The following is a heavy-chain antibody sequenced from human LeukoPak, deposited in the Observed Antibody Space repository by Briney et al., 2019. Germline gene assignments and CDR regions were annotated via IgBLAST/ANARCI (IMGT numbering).Heavy chain of an antibody. CDR2: IYYSGST. Sequence: SETLSLTCTVSGDSISNYYWSWIRQLPGKGLEWIGYIYYSGSTNYNPSLKSRVTISVDTSKNQFSLKLSSVTAADTAVYYCARVRTGLYDAFDIWGQGTMVTVSS. D-gene: IGHD4-17*01. CDR1: GDSISNYY. CDR3: ARVRTGLYDAFDI. V-gene: IGHV4-59*01. J-gene: IGHJ3*02.